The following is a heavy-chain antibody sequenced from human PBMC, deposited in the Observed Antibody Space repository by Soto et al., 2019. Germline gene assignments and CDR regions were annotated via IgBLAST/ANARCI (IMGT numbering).Heavy chain of an antibody. V-gene: IGHV1-2*04. D-gene: IGHD3-22*01. J-gene: IGHJ6*02. Sequence: GASVKVSCKASGYTFTGYYIHWVRQAPGQGLEWMGWINPNSGGTNYAQKFQGWVTMTRDTSISTAYMELSRLRSDDTAVYYCARVSGYDSSGYYYYGMDVWGQGTTVTVSS. CDR3: ARVSGYDSSGYYYYGMDV. CDR1: GYTFTGYY. CDR2: INPNSGGT.